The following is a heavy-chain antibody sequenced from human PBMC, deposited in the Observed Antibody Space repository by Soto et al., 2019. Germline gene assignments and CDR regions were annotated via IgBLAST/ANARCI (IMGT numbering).Heavy chain of an antibody. D-gene: IGHD3-16*01. V-gene: IGHV1-2*02. J-gene: IGHJ4*02. CDR2: LNPQNGDT. CDR3: ARDQRSYGEPPFDY. CDR1: GYSFAGYR. Sequence: ASVKVSCKPSGYSFAGYRLHWVRQAPGQGLEWMGWLNPQNGDTSYAQKFQDRVTMTRDTSINTVYMELSRLRSDDSAVYYCARDQRSYGEPPFDYWGQGTLVTVSS.